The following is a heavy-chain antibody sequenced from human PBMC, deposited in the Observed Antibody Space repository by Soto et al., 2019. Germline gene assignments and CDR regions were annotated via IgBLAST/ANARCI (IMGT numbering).Heavy chain of an antibody. CDR2: IIPIFGTA. CDR1: GGTFSSYA. D-gene: IGHD5-12*01. CDR3: ARASSRRGHTDFDY. V-gene: IGHV1-69*13. J-gene: IGHJ4*01. Sequence: SVKFSCKTAGGTFSSYAISWVRQAPGQGLEWMGGIIPIFGTANYAQKFQGRVTITADESTSTAYMGLSSLKYECTAVYYCARASSRRGHTDFDYWGQ.